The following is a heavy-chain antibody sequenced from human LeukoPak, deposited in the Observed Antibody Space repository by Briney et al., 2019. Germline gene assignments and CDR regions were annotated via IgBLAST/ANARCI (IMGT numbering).Heavy chain of an antibody. CDR3: AREGHSGNYPRA. Sequence: PGGSLRLSCAASEFTFTTYSMTWVRQAPGKGLEWVANIKQDGSEKNYVDSVKGRFTISRDNAKDSLYLQMNSLRAEDTAVYYCAREGHSGNYPRAWGQGTLVTVSS. V-gene: IGHV3-7*01. J-gene: IGHJ5*02. D-gene: IGHD1-26*01. CDR2: IKQDGSEK. CDR1: EFTFTTYS.